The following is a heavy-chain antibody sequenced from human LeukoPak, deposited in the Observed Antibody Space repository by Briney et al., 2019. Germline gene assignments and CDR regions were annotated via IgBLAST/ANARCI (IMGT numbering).Heavy chain of an antibody. V-gene: IGHV3-30*18. Sequence: GALRLSCAASGFTFSSYGMHWVRQAPGKGLEWVAVISCDGSNKYYADSVKGRFTISRDNSKNTLYLQMNSLRAEDTAVYYCAKRAMVRGVIINRRNYFDYWGQGTLVTVSS. CDR3: AKRAMVRGVIINRRNYFDY. D-gene: IGHD3-10*01. CDR1: GFTFSSYG. CDR2: ISCDGSNK. J-gene: IGHJ4*02.